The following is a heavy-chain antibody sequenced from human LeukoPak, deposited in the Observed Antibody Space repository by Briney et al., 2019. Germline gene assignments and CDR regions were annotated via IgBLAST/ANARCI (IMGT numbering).Heavy chain of an antibody. J-gene: IGHJ4*02. CDR1: GYSFTSYW. CDR3: ARHVGPNYGFWSGYYIDY. CDR2: IYPGDSDT. D-gene: IGHD3-3*01. V-gene: IGHV5-51*01. Sequence: GESLKISCKGSGYSFTSYWIGWVRQMPGKGLEWMGIIYPGDSDTRYSPSFQGQVTISADKSISTAYLQWSSLKASDTAMYYCARHVGPNYGFWSGYYIDYWGQGTLVTVSS.